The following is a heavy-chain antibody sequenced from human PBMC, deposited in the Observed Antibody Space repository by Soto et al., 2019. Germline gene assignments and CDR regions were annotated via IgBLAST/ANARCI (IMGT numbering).Heavy chain of an antibody. CDR3: ARLQQLAPNNWFDP. CDR1: AYSFTSYS. Sequence: GESLKISCMGSAYSFTSYSIGWVRQMPGKGLEWMGIIYPGDSDTRYSPSFQGQVTISADKSISTAYLQWSSLKASDTAMYYCARLQQLAPNNWFDPWGQGTLVTVSS. CDR2: IYPGDSDT. V-gene: IGHV5-51*01. J-gene: IGHJ5*02. D-gene: IGHD6-13*01.